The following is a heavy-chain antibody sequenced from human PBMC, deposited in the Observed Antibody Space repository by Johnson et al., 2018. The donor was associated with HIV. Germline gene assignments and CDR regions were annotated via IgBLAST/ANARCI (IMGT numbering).Heavy chain of an antibody. Sequence: VQLVESGGGVVRPGGSLRLSCAASGFTFDDYGMSWVRQAPGKGLECLSYITSSGSSVYYTDFVKGRFTISRDNATASVSLRMNSLRAEDSGIYYCARDATPWGGDYVGYAFDLWGQGTVVTVSS. V-gene: IGHV3-48*03. CDR3: ARDATPWGGDYVGYAFDL. CDR1: GFTFDDYG. J-gene: IGHJ3*01. D-gene: IGHD4-17*01. CDR2: ITSSGSSV.